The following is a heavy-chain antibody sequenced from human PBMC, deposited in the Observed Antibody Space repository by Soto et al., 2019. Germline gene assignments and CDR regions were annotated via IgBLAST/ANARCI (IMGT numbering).Heavy chain of an antibody. CDR2: IFYSGHL. CDR1: GASFGTYY. V-gene: IGHV4-59*12. D-gene: IGHD5-18*01. Sequence: SETLSLTCGVSGASFGTYYWSWIRQLSGQGLEWIGYIFYSGHLKYNPSLKSRVTISVDKSKNQFSLKLSSVTAADTAVYYCGRDLANTAMTTPNFDSWGQRTVVTASS. CDR3: GRDLANTAMTTPNFDS. J-gene: IGHJ4*02.